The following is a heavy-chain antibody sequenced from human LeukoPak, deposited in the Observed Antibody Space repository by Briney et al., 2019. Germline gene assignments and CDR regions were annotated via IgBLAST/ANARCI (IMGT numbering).Heavy chain of an antibody. CDR1: GYTFTGYY. V-gene: IGHV1-2*06. J-gene: IGHJ4*02. CDR3: ARGPLAANDAGLRDY. D-gene: IGHD2-15*01. CDR2: INPNSGGT. Sequence: GASVKVSCKASGYTFTGYYMHWVRQAPGQGLEWMGRINPNSGGTNYAQKFQGRVTMTRDTSISTAYMELSRLRSDDTAVYYCARGPLAANDAGLRDYWGQGTLVTVSS.